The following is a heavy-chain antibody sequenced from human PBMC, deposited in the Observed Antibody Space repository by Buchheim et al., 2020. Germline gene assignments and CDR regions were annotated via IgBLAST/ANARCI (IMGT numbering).Heavy chain of an antibody. CDR3: ARLAMGGTIFGVVTRYYYYGMDV. Sequence: QVQLVQSGAEVKKPGSSVKVSCKASGGTFSSYAISWVRQAPGQGLEWMGGIIPIFGTANYAQKFQGRVTITADESTSTDYMELSSLRSEDTAVYYCARLAMGGTIFGVVTRYYYYGMDVWGQGTT. V-gene: IGHV1-69*12. D-gene: IGHD3-3*01. CDR2: IIPIFGTA. CDR1: GGTFSSYA. J-gene: IGHJ6*02.